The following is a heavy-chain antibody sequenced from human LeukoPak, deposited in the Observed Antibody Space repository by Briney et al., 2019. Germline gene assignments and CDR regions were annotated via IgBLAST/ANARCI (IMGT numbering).Heavy chain of an antibody. CDR2: ISSSSSYI. D-gene: IGHD2-2*01. CDR3: ASDQLGYCSSTSCYRAHD. V-gene: IGHV3-21*01. Sequence: GGSLRLSCAASGFTFSSYSMNWVRQAPGKGLEWVSSISSSSSYIYYADSVKGRFTISRDNAKNSLYLQMNSLRAEDRAVYYCASDQLGYCSSTSCYRAHDWGQGTLVTVSS. J-gene: IGHJ4*02. CDR1: GFTFSSYS.